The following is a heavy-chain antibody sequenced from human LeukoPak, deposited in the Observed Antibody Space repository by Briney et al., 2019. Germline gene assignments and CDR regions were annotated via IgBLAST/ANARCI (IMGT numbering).Heavy chain of an antibody. D-gene: IGHD6-13*01. CDR2: IYYSGST. J-gene: IGHJ4*02. Sequence: PSQTLSLTCTVSGGSISSGDSYWTWIRQPPGKGLEWIGYIYYSGSTNYNPSLKSRVTISVDTSKNQFSLKLSSVTAADTAVYYCASVSSSSWYYFDYWGQGTLVTVSS. V-gene: IGHV4-61*08. CDR1: GGSISSGDSY. CDR3: ASVSSSSWYYFDY.